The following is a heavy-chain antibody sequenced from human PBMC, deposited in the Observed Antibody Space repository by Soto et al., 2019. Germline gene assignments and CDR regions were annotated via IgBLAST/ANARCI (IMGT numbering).Heavy chain of an antibody. CDR2: INPSGGST. V-gene: IGHV1-46*01. CDR1: GYTFTSYY. D-gene: IGHD3-3*01. CDR3: ARKKKAWRFLGSYGTRSENNLSAP. Sequence: ASVKVSCKAPGYTFTSYYMHWVRQAPGQGLEWMGIINPSGGSTSYAQKFQGRVTMTRDTSTSTVYMELSSLRSEDTAVYYCARKKKAWRFLGSYGTRSENNLSAPGGKGTLVPV. J-gene: IGHJ5*02.